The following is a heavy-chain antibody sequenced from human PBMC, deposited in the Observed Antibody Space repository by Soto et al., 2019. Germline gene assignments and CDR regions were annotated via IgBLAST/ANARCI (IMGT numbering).Heavy chain of an antibody. D-gene: IGHD5-12*01. CDR1: GFTFSSYG. CDR2: ISYDGSNK. CDR3: AKAGRDGYNYLYYGMGV. Sequence: GGSLRLSCAASGFTFSSYGMHWVRQAPGKGLEWVAVISYDGSNKYYADSVKGRFTISRDNSKNTLYLQMNSLRAEDTAVYYCAKAGRDGYNYLYYGMGVWGQGTTVTVSS. V-gene: IGHV3-30*18. J-gene: IGHJ6*02.